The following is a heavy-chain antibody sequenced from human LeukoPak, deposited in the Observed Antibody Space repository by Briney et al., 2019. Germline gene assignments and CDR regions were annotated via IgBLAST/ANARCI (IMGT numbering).Heavy chain of an antibody. CDR2: ISSSGSTI. D-gene: IGHD3-3*01. V-gene: IGHV3-11*04. CDR1: GFTFGDYY. CDR3: ARDSGYDFWSGLADAFDI. J-gene: IGHJ3*02. Sequence: GGSLRLSCAASGFTFGDYYMSWIRQAPGKGLEWVSYISSSGSTIYYADSVKSRFTISRDNAKNSLYLQMNSLRAEDTAVYYCARDSGYDFWSGLADAFDIWGQGTMVTVSS.